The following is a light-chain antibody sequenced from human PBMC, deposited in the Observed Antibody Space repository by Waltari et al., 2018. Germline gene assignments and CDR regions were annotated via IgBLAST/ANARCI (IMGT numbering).Light chain of an antibody. Sequence: DIQMTQSPSTLPASVGDKVTISCRASHRISTYLAWIQQKPGKAPKFLFYKASTLSDGVPSTFSGSGSGTEFTLTISSLQPDDFATYYCQQYSTHVYTFGQGTKLELK. J-gene: IGKJ2*01. CDR1: HRISTY. V-gene: IGKV1-5*03. CDR2: KAS. CDR3: QQYSTHVYT.